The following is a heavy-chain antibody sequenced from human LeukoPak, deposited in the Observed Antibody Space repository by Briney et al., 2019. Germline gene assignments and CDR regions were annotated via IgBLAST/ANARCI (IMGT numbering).Heavy chain of an antibody. Sequence: PGGSLRLSCAASGFTFSKNAMSWVRQTPGKGLEWVSSITPTTDNIYYTPSVEGRFTISRDNAKHSLYLQMNNLRADDTAVYYCARLAGPRPGTYYFDFWGQGVQVTVSS. CDR2: ITPTTDNI. J-gene: IGHJ4*02. CDR1: GFTFSKNA. CDR3: ARLAGPRPGTYYFDF. V-gene: IGHV3-21*01. D-gene: IGHD6-19*01.